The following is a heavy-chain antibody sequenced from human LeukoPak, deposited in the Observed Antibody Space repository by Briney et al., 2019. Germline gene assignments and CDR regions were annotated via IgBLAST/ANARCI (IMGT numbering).Heavy chain of an antibody. J-gene: IGHJ4*02. CDR2: INTNTGNP. D-gene: IGHD5-18*01. Sequence: ASVKVSCKASGYTFTSYYMHWVRQAPGQGLEWMGWINTNTGNPTYAQGFTGRFVFSLDTSVSTAYLQISSLKAEDTAVYYCARGGYSYGYERGLLDYWGQGTLVTVSS. CDR3: ARGGYSYGYERGLLDY. CDR1: GYTFTSYY. V-gene: IGHV7-4-1*02.